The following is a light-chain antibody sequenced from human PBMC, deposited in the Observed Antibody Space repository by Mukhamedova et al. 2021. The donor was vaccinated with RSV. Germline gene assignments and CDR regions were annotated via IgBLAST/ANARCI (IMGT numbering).Light chain of an antibody. J-gene: IGKJ3*01. CDR2: AAS. CDR3: QQTYNTPFT. Sequence: GDRVTISCRASRTVGTFLAWYQQVPGTAPKLLIYAASTLQSGVPSRFSGSGSGANFSLTISSLQPEDFASYYCQQTYNTPFTFGPG. V-gene: IGKV1-39*01. CDR1: RTVGTF.